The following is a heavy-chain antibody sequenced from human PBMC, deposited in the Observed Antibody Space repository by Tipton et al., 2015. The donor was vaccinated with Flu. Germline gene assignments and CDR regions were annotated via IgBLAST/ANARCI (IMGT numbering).Heavy chain of an antibody. V-gene: IGHV3-23*01. D-gene: IGHD2-15*01. CDR2: ISGTGYSP. Sequence: CAASGFTFSSFAASWVRQAPGKGLEWVSAISGTGYSPYYADSVKGRFTISRDNSKNTLSLQVNSLRVEDTALYFCAKGGGSTYAFDVWGQGTMVTVPS. CDR1: GFTFSSFA. CDR3: AKGGGSTYAFDV. J-gene: IGHJ3*01.